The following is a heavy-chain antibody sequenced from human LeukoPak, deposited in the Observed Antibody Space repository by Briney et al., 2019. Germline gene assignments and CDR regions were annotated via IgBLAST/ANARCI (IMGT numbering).Heavy chain of an antibody. Sequence: GGSLRLSCAASGFTFSSYAMSWVRQAPGKGLEWVSAISGSGGSTYYADSVKGRFTISRDNSKNTLHLQMNTLRAGDTAVYSCAKNGRGYSSDYFDYWGQGTLVTVSS. CDR2: ISGSGGST. V-gene: IGHV3-23*01. CDR1: GFTFSSYA. CDR3: AKNGRGYSSDYFDY. J-gene: IGHJ4*02. D-gene: IGHD5-18*01.